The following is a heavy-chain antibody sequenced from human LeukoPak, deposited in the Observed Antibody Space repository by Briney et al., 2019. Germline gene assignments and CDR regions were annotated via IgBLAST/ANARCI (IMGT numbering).Heavy chain of an antibody. CDR2: ISSSSSTI. CDR1: GFTFGSYS. V-gene: IGHV3-48*01. J-gene: IGHJ4*02. Sequence: GGSLRLSCAASGFTFGSYSMNWVRQAPGKGLEWVSYISSSSSTIYYADSVKGRFTISRDNAKNSLYLQMNSLRAEDTAVYYCASGYYDSSGYPLVDYWGQGTQVTVSS. D-gene: IGHD3-22*01. CDR3: ASGYYDSSGYPLVDY.